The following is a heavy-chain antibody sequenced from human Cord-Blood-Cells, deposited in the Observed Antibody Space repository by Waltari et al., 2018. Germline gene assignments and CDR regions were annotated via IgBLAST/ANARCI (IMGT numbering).Heavy chain of an antibody. CDR2: IYYSGST. D-gene: IGHD2-2*01. Sequence: QLQLQESGPGLVKPSETLSLTCTVSGGSISSSSYYWGWIRQPPGKGLEWIGSIYYSGSTYYNPALKSRVTISVDTSKNQCSLKLSSVTAADTAVYYCARHGGYCSSTSCYNWFDPWGQGTLVTVSS. V-gene: IGHV4-39*01. CDR3: ARHGGYCSSTSCYNWFDP. J-gene: IGHJ5*02. CDR1: GGSISSSSYY.